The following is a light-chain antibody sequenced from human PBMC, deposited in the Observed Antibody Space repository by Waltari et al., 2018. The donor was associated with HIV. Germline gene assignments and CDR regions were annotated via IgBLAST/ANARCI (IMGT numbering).Light chain of an antibody. Sequence: DIVMTQSPASLPVSLGERATINCKSSRSVLYSSDNKNYLVWYQQKSGQSPKVVISWASTRESGVPDRFSGSGSGTDFTLTISSLQAEDVARYYCQQYFKTPYTFGQGTKVEI. V-gene: IGKV4-1*01. CDR3: QQYFKTPYT. CDR2: WAS. J-gene: IGKJ2*01. CDR1: RSVLYSSDNKNY.